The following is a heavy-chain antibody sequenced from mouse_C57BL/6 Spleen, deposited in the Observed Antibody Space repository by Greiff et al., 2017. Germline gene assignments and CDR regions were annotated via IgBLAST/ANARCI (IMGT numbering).Heavy chain of an antibody. CDR2: IWTGGGT. J-gene: IGHJ4*01. Sequence: VQLQQSGPGLVAPSQSLSITCTVSGFSLTSYAISWVRQPPGKGLEWLGVIWTGGGTNYNSALKSRQSISKDNSKSQVFLKMNSLQTDDTARYYCARKITAVVEGAMDYWGQGTSVTVSS. CDR1: GFSLTSYA. D-gene: IGHD1-1*01. V-gene: IGHV2-9-1*01. CDR3: ARKITAVVEGAMDY.